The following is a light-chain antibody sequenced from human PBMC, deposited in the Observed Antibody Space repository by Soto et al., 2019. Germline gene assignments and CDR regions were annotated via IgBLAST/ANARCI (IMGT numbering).Light chain of an antibody. J-gene: IGKJ1*01. CDR1: QSISSW. CDR2: KAS. CDR3: QQYNSYSRT. Sequence: DIPKTQSPSTLSASVGDRVTITCRASQSISSWLAWYQQKPGKAPNLLIYKASSLESGVPSRFSGSGSGTEFTLTISSLQPDDFATYYCQQYNSYSRTFGQGTKVEIK. V-gene: IGKV1-5*03.